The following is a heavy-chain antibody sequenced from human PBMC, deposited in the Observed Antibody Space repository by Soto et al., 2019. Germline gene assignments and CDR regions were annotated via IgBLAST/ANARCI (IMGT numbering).Heavy chain of an antibody. V-gene: IGHV4-59*01. J-gene: IGHJ5*02. Sequence: QVQLQESGPGLVKPSETLSLTCTVSGASISSYYWSWIRQPPGKGLEWIGYISYSGSTNYNPSLKSRVTISVDTSKNQFSLKLSSVTAADTAVYYCARSAPSTGDYAPWGQGTLVTVSS. D-gene: IGHD4-17*01. CDR3: ARSAPSTGDYAP. CDR1: GASISSYY. CDR2: ISYSGST.